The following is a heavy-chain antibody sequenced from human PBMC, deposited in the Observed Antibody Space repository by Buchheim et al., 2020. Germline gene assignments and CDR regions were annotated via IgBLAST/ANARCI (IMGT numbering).Heavy chain of an antibody. V-gene: IGHV3-9*01. CDR1: GLRFDDYA. Sequence: EVQVVESGGGLVQPGTSLRLSCEGSGLRFDDYAMHWVRQVPGKGLEWVSGISWNSGSTVYADSVKGRFTIYRDNAKNSLFLQMDSLRREDTALYYCVKGLSGVLIGYFNSLGSWGQGTL. J-gene: IGHJ5*02. CDR3: VKGLSGVLIGYFNSLGS. CDR2: ISWNSGST. D-gene: IGHD3-9*01.